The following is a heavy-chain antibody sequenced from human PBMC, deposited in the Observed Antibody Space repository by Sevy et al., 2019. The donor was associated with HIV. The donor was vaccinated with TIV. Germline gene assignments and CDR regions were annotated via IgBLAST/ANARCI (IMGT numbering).Heavy chain of an antibody. CDR2: ISSRSSYI. J-gene: IGHJ4*02. Sequence: GGSLRLSCAPSGFSFSTYSMNWVRQAPGKGLEWVSSISSRSSYIYYADSVKGRFTISRDNAKNSLFLQMNSLRAEDTAVYYCARHIDDSSGYLYFFDYWGQGSLVTVSS. D-gene: IGHD3-22*01. CDR3: ARHIDDSSGYLYFFDY. V-gene: IGHV3-21*01. CDR1: GFSFSTYS.